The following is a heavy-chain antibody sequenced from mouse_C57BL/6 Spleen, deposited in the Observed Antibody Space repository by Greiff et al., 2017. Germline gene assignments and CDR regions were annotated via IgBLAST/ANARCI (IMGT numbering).Heavy chain of an antibody. CDR3: ARDSSGYFFAY. CDR1: GFTFSSYA. Sequence: DVMLVESGGGLVKPGGSLKLSCAASGFTFSSYAMSWVRQTPEKRLEWVATISDGGSYTYYPDNVKGRFTISRDNAKNTLYLQMSHLKSEDTAMYYCARDSSGYFFAYWGQGTLVTVSA. J-gene: IGHJ3*01. CDR2: ISDGGSYT. D-gene: IGHD3-2*02. V-gene: IGHV5-4*01.